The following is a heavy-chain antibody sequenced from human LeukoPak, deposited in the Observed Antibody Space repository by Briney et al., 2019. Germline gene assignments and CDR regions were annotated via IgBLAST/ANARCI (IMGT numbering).Heavy chain of an antibody. V-gene: IGHV3-49*03. CDR3: TRAYTQLGFDP. D-gene: IGHD2-2*01. Sequence: PGGSLRLSCTGSGFTFGDYAMSWFRQAPGKGLEWVGFIRSKAYGGTTEYAASVRGRFTISRDDSKSIAYLQMNSLKTEDTAVYYCTRAYTQLGFDPWGQGTLVTVSS. J-gene: IGHJ5*02. CDR2: IRSKAYGGTT. CDR1: GFTFGDYA.